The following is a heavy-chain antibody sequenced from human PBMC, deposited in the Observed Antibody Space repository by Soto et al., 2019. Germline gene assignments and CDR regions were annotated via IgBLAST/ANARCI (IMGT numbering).Heavy chain of an antibody. CDR1: GFTFGDYA. J-gene: IGHJ6*03. CDR3: TSAYSSIPDYYYMDV. Sequence: SLRLSCTASGFTFGDYAMSWFRQAPGKGLEWVGFIRSKAYGGTTEYAASVKGRFTISRDDSKSIAYLQMNSLKTEDTAVYYCTSAYSSIPDYYYMDVWGKGTTVTVSS. D-gene: IGHD6-13*01. V-gene: IGHV3-49*03. CDR2: IRSKAYGGTT.